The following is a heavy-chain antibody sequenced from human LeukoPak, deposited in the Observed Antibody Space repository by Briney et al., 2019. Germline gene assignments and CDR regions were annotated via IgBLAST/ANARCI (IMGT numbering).Heavy chain of an antibody. CDR2: ISGSGGST. CDR3: AKDQQYSSSWNLDY. V-gene: IGHV3-23*01. Sequence: GGSLRLSCAASGFTFSSYAMSWVRQAPGKGLEWVSAISGSGGSTYYADSVKGRFTISRDNSKNTLYLQMNSLRAEDTAVYYCAKDQQYSSSWNLDYWGQGTLVTVSS. CDR1: GFTFSSYA. D-gene: IGHD6-13*01. J-gene: IGHJ4*02.